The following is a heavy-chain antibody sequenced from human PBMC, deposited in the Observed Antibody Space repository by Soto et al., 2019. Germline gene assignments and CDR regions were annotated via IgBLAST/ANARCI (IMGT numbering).Heavy chain of an antibody. CDR3: AKDPSYPPYYYDSSPGSALGY. D-gene: IGHD3-22*01. V-gene: IGHV3-23*01. Sequence: PGGSLRLSCAASGFTFSSYAMSWVRQAPGKGLEWVSAISGSGGSTYYADSVKGRFTISRDNSKNTLYLQMNSLRAEDTAVYYCAKDPSYPPYYYDSSPGSALGYWGQGTLVTVSS. CDR2: ISGSGGST. J-gene: IGHJ4*02. CDR1: GFTFSSYA.